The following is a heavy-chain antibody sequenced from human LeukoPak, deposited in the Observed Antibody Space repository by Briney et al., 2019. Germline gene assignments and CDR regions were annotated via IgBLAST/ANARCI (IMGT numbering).Heavy chain of an antibody. Sequence: GGSLRLSCAASGFTFSSYSMTWVRQAPGKGLQWVSSIRATGDTTFYADSVKGRFTISRDNSKNTLYLQMSSLRAEDTAVYYCAGGGYTTYFDYWGQGFLVTVSS. J-gene: IGHJ4*02. CDR1: GFTFSSYS. D-gene: IGHD6-13*01. V-gene: IGHV3-23*01. CDR2: IRATGDTT. CDR3: AGGGYTTYFDY.